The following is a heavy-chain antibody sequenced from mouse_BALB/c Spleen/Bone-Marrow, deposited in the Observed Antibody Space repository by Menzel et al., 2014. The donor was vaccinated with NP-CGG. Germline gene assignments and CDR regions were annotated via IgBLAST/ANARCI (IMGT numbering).Heavy chain of an antibody. J-gene: IGHJ4*01. CDR3: ARSPMITESYAMDY. V-gene: IGHV1S41*01. Sequence: DLVKPGASVKLSCKASGYTLTSYWINWIKQRPGQGLEWIGRIAPGSGNTYYNEMFKGKATLTVDTSSSTAYIQLSSLSSEDSPVYFCARSPMITESYAMDYWGQGTSVTVSS. D-gene: IGHD2-4*01. CDR1: GYTLTSYW. CDR2: IAPGSGNT.